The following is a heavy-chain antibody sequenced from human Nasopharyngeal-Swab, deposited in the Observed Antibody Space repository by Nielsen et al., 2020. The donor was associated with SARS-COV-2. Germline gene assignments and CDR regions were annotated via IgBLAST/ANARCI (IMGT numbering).Heavy chain of an antibody. CDR3: ARGSSSAWSGYFYGMDV. Sequence: GGSLRLSCAASGFIFSDHYMDWVRRAPGKGLEWVARTRNKARSYTTEYAASVKGRFTISRDDSKNSLYLQMSSLTTGDTAVYYCARGSSSAWSGYFYGMDVWGQGTTVTVSS. D-gene: IGHD6-13*01. CDR1: GFIFSDHY. V-gene: IGHV3-72*01. CDR2: TRNKARSYTT. J-gene: IGHJ6*02.